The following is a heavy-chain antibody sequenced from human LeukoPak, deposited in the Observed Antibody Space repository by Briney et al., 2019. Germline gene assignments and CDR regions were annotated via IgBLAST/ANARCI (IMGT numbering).Heavy chain of an antibody. D-gene: IGHD6-19*01. J-gene: IGHJ4*02. CDR1: GFTFSSYW. CDR3: ARGSIAVAGTEDY. V-gene: IGHV3-7*01. CDR2: IKQDGSEK. Sequence: GGSLRLSCAASGFTFSSYWMNWVRQLPGKGLEWLANIKQDGSEKYYVDSVKGRFTISRDNAKNSLYLQMNSLRTEDTAVYYCARGSIAVAGTEDYWGQGTLVTVSS.